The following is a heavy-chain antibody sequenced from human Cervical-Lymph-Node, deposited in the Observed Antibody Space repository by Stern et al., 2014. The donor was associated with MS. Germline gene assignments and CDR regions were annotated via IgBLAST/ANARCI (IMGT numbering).Heavy chain of an antibody. Sequence: QVQLVESGGGLVKPGGSLRLSCAASGFTVSDFYMNWIRQAPGQGLEWLSYISHSGDTFYYADSVKGRFTISRDSAKNLLFLQMNSLRAEDTAIYYCATEPLGCMRCLDSWGQGTLVTVSS. J-gene: IGHJ5*01. CDR1: GFTVSDFY. D-gene: IGHD2-8*01. V-gene: IGHV3-11*01. CDR2: ISHSGDTF. CDR3: ATEPLGCMRCLDS.